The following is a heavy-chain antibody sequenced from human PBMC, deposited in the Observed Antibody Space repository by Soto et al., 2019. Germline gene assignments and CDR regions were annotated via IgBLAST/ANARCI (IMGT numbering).Heavy chain of an antibody. CDR2: IYPSDSHT. J-gene: IGHJ5*02. CDR3: AGGNYDYGLAFDP. Sequence: PGESLKISCRGSGYSSTNYWIGCVRQLPGKGLEWMGIIYPSDSHTTYSPSFQGHVTFSADKSTTTAFLHWVSVEASDSAMYYCAGGNYDYGLAFDPWGQGTLVTVSS. V-gene: IGHV5-51*01. D-gene: IGHD4-17*01. CDR1: GYSSTNYW.